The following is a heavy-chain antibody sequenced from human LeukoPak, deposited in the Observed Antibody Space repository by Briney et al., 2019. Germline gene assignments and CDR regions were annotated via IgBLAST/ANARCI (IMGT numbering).Heavy chain of an antibody. V-gene: IGHV4-59*01. CDR2: IYYSGST. Sequence: SETLSLTCTVSGVSISSYYWSWIRQPPGKGLEWIGYIYYSGSTNYNPSLKSRVTISVDTSKNQFSLKLSSVTAADTAVYYCARDDVGAFDIWGQGTMVTVSS. CDR3: ARDDVGAFDI. CDR1: GVSISSYY. J-gene: IGHJ3*02.